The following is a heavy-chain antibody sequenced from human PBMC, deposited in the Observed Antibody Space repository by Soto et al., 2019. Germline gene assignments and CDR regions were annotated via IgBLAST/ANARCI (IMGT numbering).Heavy chain of an antibody. D-gene: IGHD4-17*01. Sequence: GASVKVSCKASGYTFTSYGISWVRQAPGQGLEWMGWISAYNGNTNYAQKLQGRVTMTTDTSTSTAYMELRSLRSDDTAVYYCARVDHGDQLQYGMDVWGQGTTVTVSS. CDR2: ISAYNGNT. CDR1: GYTFTSYG. J-gene: IGHJ6*02. V-gene: IGHV1-18*01. CDR3: ARVDHGDQLQYGMDV.